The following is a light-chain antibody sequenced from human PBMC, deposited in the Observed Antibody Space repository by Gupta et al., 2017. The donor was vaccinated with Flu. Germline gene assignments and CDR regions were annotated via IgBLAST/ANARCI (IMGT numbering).Light chain of an antibody. V-gene: IGKV3D-20*01. Sequence: ATRSLSPGERVTLSCGASQSVNSDYIAWYQQKPGLAPRLLIHDTSIRASGMPDRFSGSGSGTHFTLTISRLEPEDFAVYFCHQYVTSLGTFGRGTKLEVK. CDR3: HQYVTSLGT. J-gene: IGKJ2*01. CDR1: QSVNSDY. CDR2: DTS.